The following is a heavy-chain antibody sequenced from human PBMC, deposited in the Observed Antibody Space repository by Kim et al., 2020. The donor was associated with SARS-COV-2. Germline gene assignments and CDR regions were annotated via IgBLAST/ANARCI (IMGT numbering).Heavy chain of an antibody. CDR3: ARDGHGLDI. J-gene: IGHJ6*02. CDR2: NNV. V-gene: IGHV3-48*02. Sequence: NNVYYANSVKGRFTISRDNGDNSLYLQMSNLRDEDTAVYYCARDGHGLDIWGRGTTVTVSS.